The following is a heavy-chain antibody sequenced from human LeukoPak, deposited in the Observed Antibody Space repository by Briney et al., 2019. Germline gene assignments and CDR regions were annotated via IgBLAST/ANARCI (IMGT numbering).Heavy chain of an antibody. CDR2: IDPNSGDT. V-gene: IGHV1-2*06. J-gene: IGHJ4*02. CDR3: ARDMWELPSDYYYDY. Sequence: GASVKVSCKASGYTFTGHYMNWLRQAPGQGLQWMARIDPNSGDTKYAQKFQGRLIMTRDTSTSTVYMELSRLMSDDTAVYYCARDMWELPSDYYYDYWGQGTLVTVSS. D-gene: IGHD1-26*01. CDR1: GYTFTGHY.